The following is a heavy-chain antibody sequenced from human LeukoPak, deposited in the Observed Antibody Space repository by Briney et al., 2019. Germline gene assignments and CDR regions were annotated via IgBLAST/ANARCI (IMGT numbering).Heavy chain of an antibody. Sequence: PGGSLRLSCAASGFTFSIYGMHWVRQAPGKGLEWVAVVSYDGTTKYYADSVKGRFTISRDNSKDTVYLQMNSLRAEDTAVYYCAKVKPLMVRGVNSARYYFDYWGQGTLVTVSS. CDR2: VSYDGTTK. D-gene: IGHD3-10*01. CDR3: AKVKPLMVRGVNSARYYFDY. J-gene: IGHJ4*02. CDR1: GFTFSIYG. V-gene: IGHV3-30*18.